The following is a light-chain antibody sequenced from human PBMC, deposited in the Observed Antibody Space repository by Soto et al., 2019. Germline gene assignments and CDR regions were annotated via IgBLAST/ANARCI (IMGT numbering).Light chain of an antibody. CDR2: RAS. V-gene: IGKV3-15*01. Sequence: EIVMTQSPATLSVSPGGRATLSCRASQSVSSYLAWYQQRPGQPPRLLIYRASTRATGIPARFSGSGSGTEFSLTISSLPSEDFAVYYCQQYSTWPPRYTFGQGTKLEI. J-gene: IGKJ2*01. CDR3: QQYSTWPPRYT. CDR1: QSVSSY.